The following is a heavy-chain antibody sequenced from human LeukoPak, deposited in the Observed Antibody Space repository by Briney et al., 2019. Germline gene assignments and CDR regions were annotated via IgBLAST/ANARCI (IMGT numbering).Heavy chain of an antibody. V-gene: IGHV4-38-2*02. D-gene: IGHD1-26*01. J-gene: IGHJ4*02. CDR3: ARQAVGIVGAKIDY. CDR1: GYSISSGYY. Sequence: PSETLSLTCTVSGYSISSGYYWGWIRQPPGKGLEWIGEINHSGSTNYNPSLKSRVTISVDTSKNQFSLKLSSVTAADTAVYYCARQAVGIVGAKIDYWGQGTLVTVSS. CDR2: INHSGST.